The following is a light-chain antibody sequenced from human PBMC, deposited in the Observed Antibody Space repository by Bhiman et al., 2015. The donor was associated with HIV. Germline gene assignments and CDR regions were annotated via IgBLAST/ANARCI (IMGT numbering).Light chain of an antibody. CDR2: EDN. J-gene: IGLJ3*02. CDR3: QSYDSSNPWV. CDR1: SGSIASNY. Sequence: NFMLTQPYSVSESPGKTVTISCTRSSGSIASNYVQWYQQRPGSSPTTVIYEDNQRPSGVPDRFSGSIDSSSNSASLTISGLKTEDEADYYCQSYDSSNPWVFGGGTKLTVL. V-gene: IGLV6-57*01.